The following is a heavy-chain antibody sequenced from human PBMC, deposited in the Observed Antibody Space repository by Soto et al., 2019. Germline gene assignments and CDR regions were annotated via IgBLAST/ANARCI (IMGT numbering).Heavy chain of an antibody. D-gene: IGHD3-10*01. J-gene: IGHJ4*02. CDR1: GFTFSSYS. V-gene: IGHV3-23*01. Sequence: GGSLRLSCAASGFTFSSYSMSWVRQAPGKGLEWVSGFRTSGDGGTTYYADSVKGRFTISRDNSKNMLFLQMNSLRAEDTAIYYCAKKVNSGPGSQSSDYWGQGTLVTVP. CDR2: FRTSGDGGTT. CDR3: AKKVNSGPGSQSSDY.